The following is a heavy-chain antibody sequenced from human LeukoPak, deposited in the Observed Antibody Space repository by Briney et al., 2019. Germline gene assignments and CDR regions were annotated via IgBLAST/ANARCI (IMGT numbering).Heavy chain of an antibody. CDR3: ATVGYSSGWDNWFDP. CDR2: ISGSGGST. Sequence: GGSLRLSCAASGFTFSSYAMSWVRQAPGKGLEWVSAISGSGGSTYYADSVKGRFTISRDNAKNSLYPQMNSLRAEDTAVYYCATVGYSSGWDNWFDPWGQGTLATVSS. J-gene: IGHJ5*02. D-gene: IGHD6-19*01. V-gene: IGHV3-23*01. CDR1: GFTFSSYA.